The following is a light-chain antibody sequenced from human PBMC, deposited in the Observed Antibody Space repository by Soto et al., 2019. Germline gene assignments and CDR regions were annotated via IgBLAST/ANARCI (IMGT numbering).Light chain of an antibody. CDR3: AAWDGSLNVVL. Sequence: QSVLTQPPSVSGTPGQRVTISCSGSSSNIGTNTVNWYQQLPGSAPQRLLYSTNQRPSGVPGRFSGSKSGTSASLAISGLQSDDEADYYCAAWDGSLNVVLFGGGTKLTVL. J-gene: IGLJ2*01. V-gene: IGLV1-44*01. CDR1: SSNIGTNT. CDR2: STN.